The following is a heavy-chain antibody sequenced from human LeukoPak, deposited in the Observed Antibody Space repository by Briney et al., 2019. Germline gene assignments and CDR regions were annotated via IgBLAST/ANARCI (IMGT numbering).Heavy chain of an antibody. V-gene: IGHV4-59*01. Sequence: SETLSLTCTVSGVSISSYYWSWIRQPPGKGLEWIGYIYYSGSTNYNPSLKSRVTISVDTSKNQFSLKLSSVTAADTAVYYCARDLEGRRWGFDYWGQGTLVTVSS. CDR3: ARDLEGRRWGFDY. CDR2: IYYSGST. D-gene: IGHD3-16*01. CDR1: GVSISSYY. J-gene: IGHJ4*02.